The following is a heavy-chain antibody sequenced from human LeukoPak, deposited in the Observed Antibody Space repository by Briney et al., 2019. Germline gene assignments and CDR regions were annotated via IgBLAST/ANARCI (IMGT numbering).Heavy chain of an antibody. J-gene: IGHJ6*02. Sequence: GGSLRLSCTVSGFTFSSFTMNWVRQGPGKGLEWVASISNSGDYISYADSVKGRFTISRDNSKNTLYLQMNSLRAEDTAVYYCARETYYDFWSGYYFYYGMDVWGQGTTVTVSS. V-gene: IGHV3-21*01. CDR1: GFTFSSFT. CDR2: ISNSGDYI. D-gene: IGHD3-3*01. CDR3: ARETYYDFWSGYYFYYGMDV.